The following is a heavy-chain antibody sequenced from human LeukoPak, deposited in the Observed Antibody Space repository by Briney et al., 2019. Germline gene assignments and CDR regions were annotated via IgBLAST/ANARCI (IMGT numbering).Heavy chain of an antibody. V-gene: IGHV4-39*07. J-gene: IGHJ3*02. Sequence: PSETLSLTCTVSGGSISSSSYYWGWIRQPPGKGLGWIGSIYYSGSTYYNPSLKSRVTISVDTSKNQFSLKLSSVTAADTAVYYCARGPRGSSWYDAFDIWGQGTMVTVSS. D-gene: IGHD6-13*01. CDR1: GGSISSSSYY. CDR3: ARGPRGSSWYDAFDI. CDR2: IYYSGST.